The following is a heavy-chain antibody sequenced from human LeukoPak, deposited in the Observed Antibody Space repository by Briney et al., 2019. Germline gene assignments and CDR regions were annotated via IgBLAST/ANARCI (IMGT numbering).Heavy chain of an antibody. CDR1: GFTFSSYA. Sequence: GRSLRLSCAASGFTFSSYAMHWVRQAPGKGLEWVAVISYDGSNKYYADSVKGRFTISRDNSKNTLYLQMNGLRAEDTAVYYCARDRLPKYQLLSYYFDYWGQGTLVTVSS. J-gene: IGHJ4*02. D-gene: IGHD2-2*01. V-gene: IGHV3-30-3*01. CDR2: ISYDGSNK. CDR3: ARDRLPKYQLLSYYFDY.